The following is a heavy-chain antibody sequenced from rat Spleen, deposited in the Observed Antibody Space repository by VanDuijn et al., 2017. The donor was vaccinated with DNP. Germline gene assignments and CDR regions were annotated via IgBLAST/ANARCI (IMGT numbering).Heavy chain of an antibody. V-gene: IGHV5-31*01. CDR3: ARSYGYYFDY. CDR1: GFTFNNYW. J-gene: IGHJ2*01. Sequence: EVQLVESGGGLVQPGRSLKLSCVASGFTFNNYWMTWIRQVPGKGLEWVASITSSGGGTYYPDSVKGRFTISRDNAKSSLYLQMDSLRSEDTATYYCARSYGYYFDYWGQGVMVTVSS. CDR2: ITSSGGGT. D-gene: IGHD1-11*01.